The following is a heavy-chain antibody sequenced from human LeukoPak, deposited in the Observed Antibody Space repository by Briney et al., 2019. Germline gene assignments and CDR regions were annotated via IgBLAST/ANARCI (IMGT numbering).Heavy chain of an antibody. V-gene: IGHV3-7*05. CDR1: GFTFSSKW. J-gene: IGHJ4*02. D-gene: IGHD2-15*01. Sequence: GGSLRLSCAASGFTFSSKWMSWVRQAPGKGLEWVANIKQDGTEKYYADSVKGRFTIFRDNAKNSLYLQMNSLRAEDTAVYSCARAQDCRGETCHFDYWGQGTLVTVSS. CDR3: ARAQDCRGETCHFDY. CDR2: IKQDGTEK.